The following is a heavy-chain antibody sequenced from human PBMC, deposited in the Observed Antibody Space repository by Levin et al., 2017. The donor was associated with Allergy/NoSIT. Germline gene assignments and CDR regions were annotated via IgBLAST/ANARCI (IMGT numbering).Heavy chain of an antibody. J-gene: IGHJ4*02. D-gene: IGHD3-9*01. Sequence: GESLKISCKGSGYSFTSYWIGWVRQMPGKGLEWMGIIYPGDSDTRYSPSFQGQVTISADKSISTAYLQWSSLKASDTAMYYCARPRPTNILTGYYPDYFDYWGQGTLVTVSS. CDR3: ARPRPTNILTGYYPDYFDY. V-gene: IGHV5-51*01. CDR1: GYSFTSYW. CDR2: IYPGDSDT.